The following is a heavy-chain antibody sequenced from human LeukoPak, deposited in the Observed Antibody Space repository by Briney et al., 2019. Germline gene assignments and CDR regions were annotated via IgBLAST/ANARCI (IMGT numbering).Heavy chain of an antibody. CDR1: GFIFSSYS. CDR2: ITSDSTTM. CDR3: ARVALRPIDYSNPEFDP. J-gene: IGHJ5*02. Sequence: QSGGSLRLSCAASGFIFSSYSMNWVRQAPGQGLEWVSYITSDSTTMFYADSVKGRFTASRDNAENSMYLQMNSLRAEDTAVYYCARVALRPIDYSNPEFDPWGQGTLVTVSS. D-gene: IGHD4-11*01. V-gene: IGHV3-48*01.